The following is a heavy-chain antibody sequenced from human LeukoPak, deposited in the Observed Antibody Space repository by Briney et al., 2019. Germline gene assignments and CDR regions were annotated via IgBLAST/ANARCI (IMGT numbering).Heavy chain of an antibody. D-gene: IGHD1-26*01. CDR3: ARDSGYNYYGMDV. V-gene: IGHV3-48*02. CDR1: GFTFSSYS. CDR2: ISSSSTI. J-gene: IGHJ6*02. Sequence: GGSLRLSCAASGFTFSSYSMNWVRQAPGKWLEWVSYISSSSTIYYADSVKGRFTISRDNAKNSLYLQMNSLRDEDTAVYYCARDSGYNYYGMDVWGQGTTVTVSS.